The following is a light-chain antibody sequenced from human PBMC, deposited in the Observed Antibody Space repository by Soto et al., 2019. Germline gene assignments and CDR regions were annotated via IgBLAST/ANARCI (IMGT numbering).Light chain of an antibody. J-gene: IGKJ4*01. CDR2: DAS. V-gene: IGKV3-11*01. CDR3: QQRSNWPLT. CDR1: QSVSHY. Sequence: EIVLTQSPATLSLSPGERATLSCRASQSVSHYLAWYQQKPGQAPRLLIYDASTRATGIPARFSGSGSGTDFTLTISSLEPEDFAVYYCQQRSNWPLTFGGGTKVEIK.